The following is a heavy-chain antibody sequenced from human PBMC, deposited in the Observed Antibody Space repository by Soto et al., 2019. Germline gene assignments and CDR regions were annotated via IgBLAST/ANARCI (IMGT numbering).Heavy chain of an antibody. CDR2: IYTSGST. J-gene: IGHJ6*02. Sequence: HSETLSLTCTVSGASISSYYWSWIRQPAGKGLEWIGRIYTSGSTTYNPSLKSRVTMSVDTSKNHLSLKLSSVTAADTAVYYCARDVVVNAVLSYYHYGIDVWGQGTMVTVSS. D-gene: IGHD2-21*01. CDR1: GASISSYY. V-gene: IGHV4-4*07. CDR3: ARDVVVNAVLSYYHYGIDV.